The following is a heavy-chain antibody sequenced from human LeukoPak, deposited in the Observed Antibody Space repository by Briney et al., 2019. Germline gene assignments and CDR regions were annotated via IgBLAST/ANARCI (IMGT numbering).Heavy chain of an antibody. CDR1: GFSFITYN. CDR2: IGFSSTTR. V-gene: IGHV3-48*04. D-gene: IGHD5-18*01. Sequence: GGSLRLSCAASGFSFITYNMNWVRQTPGKGLEWVSYIGFSSTTRYYADSVKGRFTIFRDNAENSLSLQMNSLRAEDTAVYYCARAAPGTSYGFDYWGQGTLVTVSS. J-gene: IGHJ4*02. CDR3: ARAAPGTSYGFDY.